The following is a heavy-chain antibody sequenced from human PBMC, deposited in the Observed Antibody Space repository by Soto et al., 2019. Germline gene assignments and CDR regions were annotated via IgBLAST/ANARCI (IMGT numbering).Heavy chain of an antibody. Sequence: PSETLSLTCTVSRGSISSYYWRWIRQPPGKGLEWIGFIYYGGNTNYNPSLKSRVTLTVDRSKHQFSLELSSVTAADTAVYYCARVIALVGATTMDAFDIWGQGTMVT. J-gene: IGHJ3*02. CDR2: IYYGGNT. D-gene: IGHD1-26*01. CDR3: ARVIALVGATTMDAFDI. CDR1: RGSISSYY. V-gene: IGHV4-59*01.